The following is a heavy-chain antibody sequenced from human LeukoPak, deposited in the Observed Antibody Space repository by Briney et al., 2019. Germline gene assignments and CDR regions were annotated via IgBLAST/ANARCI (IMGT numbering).Heavy chain of an antibody. J-gene: IGHJ4*02. D-gene: IGHD2/OR15-2a*01. CDR1: GHTFINYD. Sequence: ASVKVSCKASGHTFINYDMHWVRQAPGQGLEWMGIINPSGGSTSYAQKFQGRVTMSRDTSTSTVYMELSSLRSEDTAVYYCAREILRLDYWGQGTLVTVSS. CDR3: AREILRLDY. V-gene: IGHV1-46*01. CDR2: INPSGGST.